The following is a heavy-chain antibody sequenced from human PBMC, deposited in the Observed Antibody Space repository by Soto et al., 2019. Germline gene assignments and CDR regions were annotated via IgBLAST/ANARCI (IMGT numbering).Heavy chain of an antibody. V-gene: IGHV4-59*01. Sequence: SETLSLTCTVSGGSISGSYWSWIRQTPGKVLEWVGYIHYSGSTNYNPSLKSRFTMSVDSAKNQFSLQLSSVTAADTAVYYCANAGRYSYGLATFDYWGQGTLVTVSS. CDR3: ANAGRYSYGLATFDY. CDR1: GGSISGSY. D-gene: IGHD5-18*01. J-gene: IGHJ4*02. CDR2: IHYSGST.